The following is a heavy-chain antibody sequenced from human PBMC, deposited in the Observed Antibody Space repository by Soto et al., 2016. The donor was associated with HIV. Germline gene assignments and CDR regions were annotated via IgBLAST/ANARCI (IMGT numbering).Heavy chain of an antibody. Sequence: QVQLVQSGAEVKKPGSSVKVSCKASGGTFSSYAISWVRQAPGQGLEWMGGIIPIFGTANYAQKFQGRVTITADESTSTAYMELSSLRSEDTAVYYCATDASYYYDISVIHFDLWGLAPWSLSPQ. CDR1: GGTFSSYA. CDR2: IIPIFGTA. D-gene: IGHD3-22*01. V-gene: IGHV1-69*13. CDR3: ATDASYYYDISVIHFDL. J-gene: IGHJ2*01.